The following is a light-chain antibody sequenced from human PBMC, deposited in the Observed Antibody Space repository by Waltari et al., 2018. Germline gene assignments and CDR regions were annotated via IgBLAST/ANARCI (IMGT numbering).Light chain of an antibody. CDR2: GTS. CDR3: QQYNNWPPT. V-gene: IGKV3-15*01. J-gene: IGKJ2*01. CDR1: QSVTSI. Sequence: EIVMTQSPVTLSVSPGERATLSCRASQSVTSILAWYQQKPGQAPRLLIYGTSTRATGIPDRFSGSGSGAEFTLTISSLQSEDFAVYYCQQYNNWPPTFGQGTKLEIK.